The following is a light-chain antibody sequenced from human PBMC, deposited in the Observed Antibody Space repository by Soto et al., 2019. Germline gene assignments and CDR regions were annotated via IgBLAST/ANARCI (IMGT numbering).Light chain of an antibody. CDR3: QQLNNYPRT. J-gene: IGKJ1*01. V-gene: IGKV1-9*01. CDR1: QGISSY. Sequence: DIQLTQSPSFLSASVGDRVTITCRASQGISSYLAWYQQKPGKAPKLLISTASTLQSGVPSRFSGSGSGTEFTLTSNSLQPEDFATYYCQQLNNYPRTFGQGTKVDIK. CDR2: TAS.